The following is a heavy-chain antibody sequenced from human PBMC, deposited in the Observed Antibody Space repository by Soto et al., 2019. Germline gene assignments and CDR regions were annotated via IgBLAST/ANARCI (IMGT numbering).Heavy chain of an antibody. CDR1: GYTFTSYG. CDR3: AITSPYYYDSGAGYFQH. D-gene: IGHD3-22*01. V-gene: IGHV1-18*01. Sequence: QVQLVQSGAEVKKPGASVKVSCKASGYTFTSYGISWVRQAPGQGLEWMGWISAYNGNTNYAQTLQGRVTMTTDTSTSTADMELRSLRSDDTAVYYCAITSPYYYDSGAGYFQHWGQGTLVTVSS. CDR2: ISAYNGNT. J-gene: IGHJ1*01.